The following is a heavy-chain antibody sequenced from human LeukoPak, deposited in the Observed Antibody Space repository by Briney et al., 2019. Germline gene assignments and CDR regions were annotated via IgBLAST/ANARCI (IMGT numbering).Heavy chain of an antibody. CDR2: INPSGGST. J-gene: IGHJ6*02. Sequence: ASVKVSGKASGYTFTSYYMHWVRQAPGQGLEWMGIINPSGGSTSYGQKFQGRVTMTSDTSTSTVYMELSSLRSEDTAVYYCASPYCSGGSCYGMDVWGQGTTVTVSS. CDR3: ASPYCSGGSCYGMDV. CDR1: GYTFTSYY. V-gene: IGHV1-46*01. D-gene: IGHD2-15*01.